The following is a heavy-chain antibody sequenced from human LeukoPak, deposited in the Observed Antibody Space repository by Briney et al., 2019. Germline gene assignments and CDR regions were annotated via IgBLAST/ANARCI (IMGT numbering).Heavy chain of an antibody. CDR1: GFTFSSYG. D-gene: IGHD3-22*01. CDR3: ARGEYYSDTSSYFDY. V-gene: IGHV3-30*03. CDR2: ISYDGSNK. J-gene: IGHJ4*02. Sequence: PGRSLRLSCAASGFTFSSYGMNWVRQAPGKGLEWVAVISYDGSNKYYADSVKGRFTISRDNSKNTLFVQMSSLRAHDTAVYYCARGEYYSDTSSYFDYWGQGTLVTVSS.